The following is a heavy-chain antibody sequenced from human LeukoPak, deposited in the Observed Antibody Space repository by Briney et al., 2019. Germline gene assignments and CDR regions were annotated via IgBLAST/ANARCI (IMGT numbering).Heavy chain of an antibody. V-gene: IGHV1-2*02. D-gene: IGHD3-3*01. CDR3: ARGSDDFCSGYSPSY. Sequence: GASVKVSCKASGYTFTGYYMHWVRQAPGQGLEWMGWINPNSGGTNYAQKFQGRVTMTRDTSISTAYMELSRLRSDDTAVYYCARGSDDFCSGYSPSYWGQGTLVTVSS. CDR1: GYTFTGYY. CDR2: INPNSGGT. J-gene: IGHJ4*02.